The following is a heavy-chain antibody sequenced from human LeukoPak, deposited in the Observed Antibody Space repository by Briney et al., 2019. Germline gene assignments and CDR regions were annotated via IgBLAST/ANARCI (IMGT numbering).Heavy chain of an antibody. J-gene: IGHJ4*02. D-gene: IGHD4-23*01. V-gene: IGHV3-21*05. CDR3: ARDYGGSSPFDY. CDR1: GFIFSNYS. CDR2: ISSSGSDI. Sequence: GGSLRLSCAASGFIFSNYSMNWVRQAPGKGLEWVSYISSSGSDIYYADSVKGRFTISRDNAKNSLYLHMNSLRAEDTAVYYCARDYGGSSPFDYWGQGTLVTVSS.